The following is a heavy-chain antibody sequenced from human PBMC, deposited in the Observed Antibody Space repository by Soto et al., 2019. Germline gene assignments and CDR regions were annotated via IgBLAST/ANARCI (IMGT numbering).Heavy chain of an antibody. Sequence: PSGTLSLPCRVFGVSLSSCRHDWSWVRQSPDKGLGWLGNIYYSGSTYYNPYLKSRVTISVDTSKNQFSLKLSSVTAADTAVYYCARHVGRYCSSTSCRYYYYYMDVWGKGTTVTVSS. D-gene: IGHD2-2*01. CDR2: IYYSGST. CDR3: ARHVGRYCSSTSCRYYYYYMDV. CDR1: GVSLSSCRHD. V-gene: IGHV4-39*01. J-gene: IGHJ6*03.